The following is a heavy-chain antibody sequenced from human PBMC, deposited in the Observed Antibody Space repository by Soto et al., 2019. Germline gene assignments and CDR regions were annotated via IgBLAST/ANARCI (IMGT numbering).Heavy chain of an antibody. CDR3: ARAPKPFPVVPAAIEDY. V-gene: IGHV1-18*01. CDR2: ISAYNGNT. CDR1: GYTFTSYG. D-gene: IGHD2-2*02. Sequence: QVQLVQSGAEVKNPGASVKVSCKASGYTFTSYGISWVRQAPGQGLEWMGWISAYNGNTNYAQKLQGRVTMTTDTSTSRAYRELRSLRSDDTAVYYCARAPKPFPVVPAAIEDYWGQGTLVTVSS. J-gene: IGHJ4*02.